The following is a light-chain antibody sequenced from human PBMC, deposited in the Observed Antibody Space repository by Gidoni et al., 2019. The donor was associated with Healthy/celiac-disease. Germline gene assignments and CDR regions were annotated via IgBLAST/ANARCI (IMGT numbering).Light chain of an antibody. CDR3: AAWDDSLSVWV. CDR1: SSNIVSNY. CDR2: RNY. V-gene: IGLV1-47*01. J-gene: IGLJ3*02. Sequence: QSVLTQPPSESGTPGQRVPIPCSGSSSNIVSNYVYWYQQLPGTAPKLITYRNYHRPSGVPARFSGSKSGTSASLAISGLRSEDEADYYCAAWDDSLSVWVFGGGTKLTVL.